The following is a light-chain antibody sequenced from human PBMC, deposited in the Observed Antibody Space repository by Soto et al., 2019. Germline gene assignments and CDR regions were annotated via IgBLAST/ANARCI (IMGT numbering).Light chain of an antibody. CDR1: QSINNY. CDR2: AAT. CDR3: QQSYNSPYT. Sequence: IRMTQSPSSLSASLGDRVTITCRASQSINNYLNWYQQEEGKAPKLLIYAATSLQSGVPSRFSGSGSGTEFTLTISSLQPGDFATYYCQQSYNSPYTFGLGTKVDIK. V-gene: IGKV1-39*01. J-gene: IGKJ2*01.